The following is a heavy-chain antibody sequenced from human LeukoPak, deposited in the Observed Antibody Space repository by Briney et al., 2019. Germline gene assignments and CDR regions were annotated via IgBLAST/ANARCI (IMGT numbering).Heavy chain of an antibody. CDR1: GGSISSSSYY. CDR3: ARDVVGCSSTSCYISYYYYYYMDV. Sequence: SETLCLTCTVSGGSISSSSYYWGWIRQPPGKGLEWIGSIYYSGSTYYNPSLKSRVTISVDTSKNQFSLKLSSVTAADTAVYYCARDVVGCSSTSCYISYYYYYYMDVWGKGTTVTVSS. V-gene: IGHV4-39*07. CDR2: IYYSGST. D-gene: IGHD2-2*02. J-gene: IGHJ6*03.